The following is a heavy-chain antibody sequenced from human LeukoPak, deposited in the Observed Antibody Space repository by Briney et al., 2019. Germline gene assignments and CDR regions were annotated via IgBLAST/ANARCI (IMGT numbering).Heavy chain of an antibody. Sequence: RPSETLSLTCAVSGGSISSSNWWSWLRQPPGKGLEWIGELYHSGSTNYNPSLKSRVTISVDKSKNQFSLNLSSVTAADTAVYYCARTGTEPHWYFDLWSRGTLVTVSS. V-gene: IGHV4-4*02. CDR1: GGSISSSNW. D-gene: IGHD1-14*01. CDR2: LYHSGST. J-gene: IGHJ2*01. CDR3: ARTGTEPHWYFDL.